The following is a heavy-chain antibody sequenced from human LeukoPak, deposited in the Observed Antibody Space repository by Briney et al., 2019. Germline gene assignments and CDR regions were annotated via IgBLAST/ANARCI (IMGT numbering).Heavy chain of an antibody. J-gene: IGHJ4*02. CDR1: GGTFSSYA. CDR2: ITPIFGTA. D-gene: IGHD2-15*01. V-gene: IGHV1-69*05. CDR3: ASTRELLPYYFDY. Sequence: SVKVSCKASGGTFSSYAISWVRQAPGQGLDWMGGITPIFGTANYAQKFQGRVTITTDESTSTAYMELSSLRSEDTAVYYCASTRELLPYYFDYWGQGTLVTVSS.